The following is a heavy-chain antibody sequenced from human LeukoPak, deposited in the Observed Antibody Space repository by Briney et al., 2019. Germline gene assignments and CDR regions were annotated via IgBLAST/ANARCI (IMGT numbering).Heavy chain of an antibody. D-gene: IGHD2-8*01. CDR1: GFSFSVYT. J-gene: IGHJ3*01. V-gene: IGHV3-21*01. CDR3: ARENGFGDSFDF. CDR2: ISGRSSNT. Sequence: GGSLRLSCDASGFSFSVYTMNWVRQAPGKGLEWVASISGRSSNTDHRDSVWGRFTVSRDNAKGTLYLQMSGLRGEDTAVYFCARENGFGDSFDFWGHGTMVIVSA.